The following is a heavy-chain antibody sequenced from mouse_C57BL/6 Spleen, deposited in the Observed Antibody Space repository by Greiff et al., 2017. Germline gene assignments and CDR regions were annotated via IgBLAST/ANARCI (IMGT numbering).Heavy chain of an antibody. CDR3: ARYDYDGY. CDR2: IDPANGNT. CDR1: GFTINNSY. Sequence: VQLKESVAELVRPGASVKLSCTASGFTINNSYMRWVKQRPEHGLEWIGRIDPANGNTKYAPKFQGKATITADTSSNHAYLQLSSLTSEDTAIYYCARYDYDGYWGQGALVTVSA. J-gene: IGHJ3*01. D-gene: IGHD2-4*01. V-gene: IGHV14-3*01.